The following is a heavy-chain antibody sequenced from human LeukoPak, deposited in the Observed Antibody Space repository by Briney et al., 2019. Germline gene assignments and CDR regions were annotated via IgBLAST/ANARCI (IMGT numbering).Heavy chain of an antibody. CDR2: IIPILGIA. D-gene: IGHD4-17*01. CDR1: GGTFSSYA. V-gene: IGHV1-69*04. Sequence: SVKLSCKASGGTFSSYAICWVRQAPGQGLEWMGRIIPILGIANYAQKFQGRVTITADKSTSTAYMELSSLRSEDTAVYYCARDGTVTTLNFDYWGQGTLVTVSS. CDR3: ARDGTVTTLNFDY. J-gene: IGHJ4*02.